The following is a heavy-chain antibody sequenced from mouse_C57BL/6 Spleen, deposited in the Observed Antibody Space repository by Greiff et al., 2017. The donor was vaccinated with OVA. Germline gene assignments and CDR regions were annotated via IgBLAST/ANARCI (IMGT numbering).Heavy chain of an antibody. CDR1: GYTFTSYW. D-gene: IGHD1-1*01. CDR3: ARYYGSSYWYCDV. Sequence: VQLQPPGAELVKPGASVKLSCKASGYTFTSYWMHWVKQRPGQGLEWIGMIHPNSGSTNYNEKFKSKATLTVDKSASTAYMQLSSLTSEDSAVYYCARYYGSSYWYCDVWGTGTTVTVSS. CDR2: IHPNSGST. J-gene: IGHJ1*03. V-gene: IGHV1-64*01.